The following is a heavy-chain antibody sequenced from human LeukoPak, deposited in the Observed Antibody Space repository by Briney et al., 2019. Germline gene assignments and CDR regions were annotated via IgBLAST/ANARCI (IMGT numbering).Heavy chain of an antibody. Sequence: GGSLRLSCAASGFTFSDYYMSWIRQAPGKGLEWVSYISSSGSTIYYADSVKGRFTISRDNAKNSLYLQMSSLRAEDTAVYYCASQQSFHYYYMDVWGKGTTVTVSS. CDR1: GFTFSDYY. CDR2: ISSSGSTI. CDR3: ASQQSFHYYYMDV. D-gene: IGHD2/OR15-2a*01. V-gene: IGHV3-11*04. J-gene: IGHJ6*03.